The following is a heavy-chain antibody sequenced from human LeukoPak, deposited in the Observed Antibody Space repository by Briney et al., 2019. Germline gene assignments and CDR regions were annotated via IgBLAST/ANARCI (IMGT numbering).Heavy chain of an antibody. CDR1: GYTFTSYA. J-gene: IGHJ4*02. Sequence: ASVKVSCKASGYTFTSYAMHWVRQAPGQRLEWMGWINAGNGNTKYSQKFQGRVTITRDTSASTAYMELSSLRSEDTAVYYCARDPGQYYDILTGYYTPYYFDYWGQGTLVTVSS. V-gene: IGHV1-3*01. CDR2: INAGNGNT. D-gene: IGHD3-9*01. CDR3: ARDPGQYYDILTGYYTPYYFDY.